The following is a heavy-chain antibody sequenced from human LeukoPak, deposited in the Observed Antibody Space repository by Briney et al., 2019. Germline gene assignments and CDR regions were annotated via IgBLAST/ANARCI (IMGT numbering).Heavy chain of an antibody. CDR3: AKARYSSSWAFDY. Sequence: GGSLRLSCAASGFAFSSYAMSWVRQAPGKGLEWVSAISGSGGSTYYADSVKGRFTISRDNSKNTLYLQMNSLRAEDTAVYYCAKARYSSSWAFDYWGQGTLVTVSS. CDR1: GFAFSSYA. D-gene: IGHD6-13*01. V-gene: IGHV3-23*01. CDR2: ISGSGGST. J-gene: IGHJ4*02.